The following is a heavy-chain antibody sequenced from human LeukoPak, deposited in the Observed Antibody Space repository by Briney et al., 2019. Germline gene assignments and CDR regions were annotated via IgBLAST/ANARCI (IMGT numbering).Heavy chain of an antibody. V-gene: IGHV1-2*02. J-gene: IGHJ5*02. Sequence: ASVKVSCKASGYTFTGYYMHWVRQAPGQGLEWMGWINPNSGGKNYAQKFQGRVTMTRDTSISTAYMELSGLRSDDTAVYYCARDLRSSWYVWFDPWGQGTLVTVSS. CDR3: ARDLRSSWYVWFDP. D-gene: IGHD6-13*01. CDR2: INPNSGGK. CDR1: GYTFTGYY.